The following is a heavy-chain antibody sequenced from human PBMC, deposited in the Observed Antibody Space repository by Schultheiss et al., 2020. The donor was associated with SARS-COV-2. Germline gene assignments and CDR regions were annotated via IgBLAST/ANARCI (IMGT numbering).Heavy chain of an antibody. D-gene: IGHD3-3*01. J-gene: IGHJ6*03. CDR2: INSDGSST. Sequence: GGSLRLSCAASGFTFDDYAMHWVRQAPGKGLEWVSGINSDGSSTSYADSVKGRFTISRDNAKNTLYLQMNSLRAEDTAVYYCARDQTSDFWSGYPRVYYYMDVWGKGTTVTVSS. CDR1: GFTFDDYA. V-gene: IGHV3-74*01. CDR3: ARDQTSDFWSGYPRVYYYMDV.